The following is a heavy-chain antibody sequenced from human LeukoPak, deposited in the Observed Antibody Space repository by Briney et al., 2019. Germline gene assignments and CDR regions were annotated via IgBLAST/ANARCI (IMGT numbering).Heavy chain of an antibody. Sequence: PSETLSLTCTVSGGSISSSSYYWGWIRQPPGKGLEWIGSIYYSGSTYYNPSLKSRVTISVDTSKNQFSLKLSPVTAADTAVYYCARDKADYGSGSYYKSYYYYGMDVWGQGTTVTVSS. D-gene: IGHD3-10*01. J-gene: IGHJ6*02. CDR3: ARDKADYGSGSYYKSYYYYGMDV. V-gene: IGHV4-39*07. CDR1: GGSISSSSYY. CDR2: IYYSGST.